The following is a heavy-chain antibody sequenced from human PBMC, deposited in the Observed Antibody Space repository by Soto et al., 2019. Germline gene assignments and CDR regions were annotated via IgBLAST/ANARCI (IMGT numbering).Heavy chain of an antibody. CDR1: GVSISTYY. V-gene: IGHV4-59*01. CDR2: VFYSGNT. CDR3: ASRDYNDAFDI. D-gene: IGHD4-4*01. Sequence: QVQLQESGPGLVKPSETLSLTCTVSGVSISTYYWTWIRQPPGKGLEWIGQVFYSGNTNYTPSLKSRVTISVDASRNQFSLRLSSVTAADTAMYYCASRDYNDAFDIWGQGTLVTVSS. J-gene: IGHJ3*02.